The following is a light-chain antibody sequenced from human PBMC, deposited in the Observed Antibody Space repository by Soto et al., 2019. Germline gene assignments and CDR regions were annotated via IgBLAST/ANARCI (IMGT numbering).Light chain of an antibody. CDR1: QGITTY. CDR3: QQLYSYPVT. Sequence: DIQLTPSPSFLSASVGDTVTITCRASQGITTYLAWYQQKPGKAPNLLIYDAFTLQSGVPSRFSGNGSGTEFTLTISSLQPEDSATYYCQQLYSYPVTFGQGTRLEIK. V-gene: IGKV1-9*01. CDR2: DAF. J-gene: IGKJ5*01.